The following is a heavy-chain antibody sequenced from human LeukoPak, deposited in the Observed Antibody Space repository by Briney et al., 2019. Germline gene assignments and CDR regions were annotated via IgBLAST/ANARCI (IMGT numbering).Heavy chain of an antibody. Sequence: SETLSLTCTVSGGSISSYYWSWIRQPPGKGLEWIGHIYYSGSNNYNPSLKSRVTISIDTSKNQFSLRLSSVTAADTAVYYCARGAAGYSYGWGQGTLVTVSS. V-gene: IGHV4-59*01. J-gene: IGHJ4*02. CDR1: GGSISSYY. CDR2: IYYSGSN. CDR3: ARGAAGYSYG. D-gene: IGHD5-18*01.